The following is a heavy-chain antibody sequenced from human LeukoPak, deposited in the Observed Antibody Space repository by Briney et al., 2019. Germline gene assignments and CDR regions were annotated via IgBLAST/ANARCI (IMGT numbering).Heavy chain of an antibody. D-gene: IGHD3-9*01. CDR3: ARTHYDILTGYYNVPYYFDY. Sequence: ASVKVSCKASGYTFTSYGISWVRQAPGQGLERMGWISAYNGNTNYAQKLQGRVTMTTDASTSTAYVELRSLRSDDTAVYYCARTHYDILTGYYNVPYYFDYWGQGTLVTVSS. CDR1: GYTFTSYG. V-gene: IGHV1-18*01. J-gene: IGHJ4*02. CDR2: ISAYNGNT.